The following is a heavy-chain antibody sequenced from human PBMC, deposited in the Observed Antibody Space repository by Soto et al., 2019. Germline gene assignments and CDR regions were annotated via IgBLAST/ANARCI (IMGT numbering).Heavy chain of an antibody. D-gene: IGHD3-10*01. CDR1: GFTFSSYA. J-gene: IGHJ4*02. Sequence: EVQLLESGGGLVQPGGSLRLSCAASGFTFSSYAMSWVRQAPGKGLEWVSAISGSGGSTYYADSVKGRFTIFRDNSKNTLYLQMNSLRAEDTAVYYCAKVLWEDIWFGGNDYWGQGTLVTVSS. CDR2: ISGSGGST. CDR3: AKVLWEDIWFGGNDY. V-gene: IGHV3-23*01.